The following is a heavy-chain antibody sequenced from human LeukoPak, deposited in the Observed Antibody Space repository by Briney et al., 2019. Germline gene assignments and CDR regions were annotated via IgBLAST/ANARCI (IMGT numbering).Heavy chain of an antibody. CDR1: GFTFGDYA. Sequence: GRSLRLSCTASGFTFGDYAMSWVRQAPGKGLEWVGFIRSKAYGGTTEYAASVKGRFTISRDDSKSIAYLQMNSLKTEDTAVYYCTRDNNYYDSSGYLDDAFDIWGQGTMVTVSS. D-gene: IGHD3-22*01. CDR3: TRDNNYYDSSGYLDDAFDI. V-gene: IGHV3-49*04. CDR2: IRSKAYGGTT. J-gene: IGHJ3*02.